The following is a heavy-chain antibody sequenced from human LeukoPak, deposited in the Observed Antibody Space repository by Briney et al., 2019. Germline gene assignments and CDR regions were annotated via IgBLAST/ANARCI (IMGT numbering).Heavy chain of an antibody. CDR2: IYYSGST. Sequence: SETLSLTCTVSGGSISSSSYYWGWIRQPPGKGLEWIGSIYYSGSTYYNPSLKSRVTISVDTSKNQFSLKLSSVTAADTAVYYCARDNFYWIYGDEGRYFDYWGQGTLVTVSS. CDR3: ARDNFYWIYGDEGRYFDY. V-gene: IGHV4-39*07. J-gene: IGHJ4*02. D-gene: IGHD4-17*01. CDR1: GGSISSSSYY.